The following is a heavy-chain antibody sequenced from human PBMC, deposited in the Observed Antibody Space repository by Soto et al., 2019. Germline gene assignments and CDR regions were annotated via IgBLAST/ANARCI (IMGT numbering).Heavy chain of an antibody. V-gene: IGHV3-23*01. CDR1: GFDFSSYA. D-gene: IGHD4-17*01. Sequence: DVYLLESGGTLVQPGGSLRLSCAASGFDFSSYAMTWVRQAPGKGREWVSGITYTGDTTYYADSVKGRFTISRDNYRNTLYLQMNSRRADDTAMYFCAKDWPGTSSVTSDYWGQGTLVTVSS. CDR2: ITYTGDTT. CDR3: AKDWPGTSSVTSDY. J-gene: IGHJ4*02.